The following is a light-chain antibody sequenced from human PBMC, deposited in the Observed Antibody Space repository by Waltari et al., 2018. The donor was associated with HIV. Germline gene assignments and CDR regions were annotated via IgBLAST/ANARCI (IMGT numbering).Light chain of an antibody. J-gene: IGKJ4*01. V-gene: IGKV3-11*01. CDR1: QSVRTY. Sequence: DIVLTQSPATLSLSPGERATLYCRASQSVRTYLAWYQRKPGHAPRLLVYDASMRSTGVPARFIGSGSETDFTLTISGLEPEDVGFYYCQHRDLWPPTFGGGTRVEI. CDR3: QHRDLWPPT. CDR2: DAS.